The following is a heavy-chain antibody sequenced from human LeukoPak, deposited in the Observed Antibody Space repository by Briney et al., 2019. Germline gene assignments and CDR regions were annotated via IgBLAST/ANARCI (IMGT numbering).Heavy chain of an antibody. Sequence: PSETLSLTCAVYGGSFSGYYWSWIRQPSGKGLEWIGEINHSGSTNYNPSLKSRVTISVDTSKNQFSLKLSSVTAADTAVYYCASSFPIAVAGKGTFDYWGQGTLVTVSS. CDR2: INHSGST. J-gene: IGHJ4*02. CDR1: GGSFSGYY. D-gene: IGHD6-19*01. V-gene: IGHV4-34*01. CDR3: ASSFPIAVAGKGTFDY.